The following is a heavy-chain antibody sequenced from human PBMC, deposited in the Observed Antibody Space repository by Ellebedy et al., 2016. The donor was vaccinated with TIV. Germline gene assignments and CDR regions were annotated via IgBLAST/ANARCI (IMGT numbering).Heavy chain of an antibody. CDR3: ARDPGLSGGGYFYFDS. CDR1: GFTFSSYW. J-gene: IGHJ4*02. Sequence: GESLKISXAASGFTFSSYWMHWVRQAPGKGLVWVSRINSDETSTSYADSVKGRFTISRDNAKNTLYLQMNSLRADDTAVYYCARDPGLSGGGYFYFDSWGQGTLVTVSS. CDR2: INSDETST. V-gene: IGHV3-74*01. D-gene: IGHD2-21*01.